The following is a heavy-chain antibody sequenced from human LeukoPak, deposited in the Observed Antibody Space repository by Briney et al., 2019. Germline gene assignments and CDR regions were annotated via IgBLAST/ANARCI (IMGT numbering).Heavy chain of an antibody. J-gene: IGHJ3*01. CDR2: ISGSGGGT. CDR3: AKRVDGSGSRGGAFDA. D-gene: IGHD3-10*01. Sequence: GGSLRLSCAASGFVFKNYAMTWVRPAPGKGLEWVSAISGSGGGTYYADSVKGRFTVSRDDSKNTMYLQMNSLRAEDTAVYYCAKRVDGSGSRGGAFDAWGQGTMVTVSS. V-gene: IGHV3-23*01. CDR1: GFVFKNYA.